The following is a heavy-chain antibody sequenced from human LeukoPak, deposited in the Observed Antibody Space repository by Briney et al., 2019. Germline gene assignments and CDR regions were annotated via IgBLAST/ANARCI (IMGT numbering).Heavy chain of an antibody. CDR3: AKEGDYFDMEY. D-gene: IGHD3-22*01. V-gene: IGHV3-23*01. CDR2: IGGRGDT. J-gene: IGHJ4*02. CDR1: GFTFSTYA. Sequence: PGGPLRLSCAASGFTFSTYAMTWVRQARGKGLEGVSTIGGRGDTNYADSVKGRVTISRDNSKHTVYLQINSLRVEATAVYYCAKEGDYFDMEYWGQGTLVTVSS.